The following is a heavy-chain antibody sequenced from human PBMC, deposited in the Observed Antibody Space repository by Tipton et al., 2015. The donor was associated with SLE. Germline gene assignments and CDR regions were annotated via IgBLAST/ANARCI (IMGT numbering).Heavy chain of an antibody. Sequence: SLRLSCAASGFTFSSYWMHWVRQAPGKGLVWVSRINSDGSSTSYADSVKARFTISRDNAKNTLYLQMNSLRAEDTAVYYCARWKWEPLKAFDIWGQGTMVTVSS. D-gene: IGHD1-26*01. CDR1: GFTFSSYW. CDR2: INSDGSST. J-gene: IGHJ3*02. V-gene: IGHV3-74*01. CDR3: ARWKWEPLKAFDI.